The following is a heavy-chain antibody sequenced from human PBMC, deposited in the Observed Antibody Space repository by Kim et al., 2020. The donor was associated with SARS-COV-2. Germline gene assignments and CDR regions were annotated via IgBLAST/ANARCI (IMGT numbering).Heavy chain of an antibody. D-gene: IGHD7-27*01. Sequence: NPTYAQAFTGRFVFSLDTSVSTAYLQISSLKAEDTAVYYCARGRLGKADYWGQGTLVTVSS. CDR2: NP. CDR3: ARGRLGKADY. V-gene: IGHV7-4-1*02. J-gene: IGHJ4*02.